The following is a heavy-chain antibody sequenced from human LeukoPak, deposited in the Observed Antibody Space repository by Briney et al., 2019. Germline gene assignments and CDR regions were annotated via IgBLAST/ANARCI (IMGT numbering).Heavy chain of an antibody. Sequence: SQTLSLTCTVPGGSVSTSDYYWGWIRQSPVKGLEWIGDVFYTGKTNYNPSLRGRATISIDTSKNQFSLKLTYVTAADSAVYYCARVFDSWGQGTLVTVSS. J-gene: IGHJ4*02. CDR2: VFYTGKT. CDR3: ARVFDS. CDR1: GGSVSTSDYY. V-gene: IGHV4-39*07.